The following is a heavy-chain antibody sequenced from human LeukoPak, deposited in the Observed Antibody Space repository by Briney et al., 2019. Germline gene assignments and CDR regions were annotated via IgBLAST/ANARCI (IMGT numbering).Heavy chain of an antibody. J-gene: IGHJ4*02. D-gene: IGHD3-10*01. Sequence: PGGSLRLSCAASGFTFSSYVMHWVRQAPGKGLEWVAVISYDGSNKYYADSVKGRSTISRDNSKNTLYLQMNSLRAEDTAVYYCAKDPHRQAYYYGSGSYYLVYWGQGTLVTVSS. V-gene: IGHV3-30*04. CDR2: ISYDGSNK. CDR1: GFTFSSYV. CDR3: AKDPHRQAYYYGSGSYYLVY.